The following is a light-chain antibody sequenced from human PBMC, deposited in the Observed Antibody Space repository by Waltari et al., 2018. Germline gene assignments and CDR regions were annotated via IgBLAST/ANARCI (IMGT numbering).Light chain of an antibody. V-gene: IGLV1-47*01. CDR2: RNN. CDR1: SSHIGSNS. CDR3: AAWDDSLSGVV. Sequence: QSVLTQPPSASGTPGQRVTTSCSGCSSHIGSNSVYWYQQLPGTAPKLLIYRNNQRPSGVPDRFSGSKPGTSASLAISGLRSEDEADYYCAAWDDSLSGVVFGGGTKLTVL. J-gene: IGLJ2*01.